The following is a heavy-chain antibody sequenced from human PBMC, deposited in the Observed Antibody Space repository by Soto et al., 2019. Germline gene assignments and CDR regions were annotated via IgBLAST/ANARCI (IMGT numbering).Heavy chain of an antibody. CDR3: ARLVFYGGNSRNWYFDL. J-gene: IGHJ2*01. CDR2: IYPGDSDI. D-gene: IGHD2-21*02. CDR1: GYSFTSYW. Sequence: GESLKISCKGSGYSFTSYWIGWVRQMPGKGLEWMGIIYPGDSDIRYSPSFQGQVTISADKSISTAYLQWSSLKASDTAMYYCARLVFYGGNSRNWYFDLWGRGTLVTVSS. V-gene: IGHV5-51*01.